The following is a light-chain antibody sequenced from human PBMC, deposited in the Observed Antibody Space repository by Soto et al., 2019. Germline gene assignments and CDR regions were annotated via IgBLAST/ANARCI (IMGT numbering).Light chain of an antibody. V-gene: IGKV4-1*01. Sequence: DIVMTQSPDSLAVSLGERATINCKSSQSVLYSSNNKNYLAWYQQRPGQPPKLLIYWASTRESGVPDRFSGSGSGKDFTLTITSLQAEDVAVYSCQQYESTPLTLGRGTKLEIK. CDR1: QSVLYSSNNKNY. CDR2: WAS. J-gene: IGKJ2*01. CDR3: QQYESTPLT.